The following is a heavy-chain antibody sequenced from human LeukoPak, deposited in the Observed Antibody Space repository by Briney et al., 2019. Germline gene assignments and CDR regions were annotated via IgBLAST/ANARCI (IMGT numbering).Heavy chain of an antibody. Sequence: SETLSLTCTVSGGSISSSSYYWGWIRQPPGKGLEWIGSIYYSGSTYYNPSLKSRVTISVDTSKNQFSLKLSSVTAADTAVYYRASPYCSSTSCYLFGYYYYGMDVWGQGTTVTVSS. J-gene: IGHJ6*02. CDR3: ASPYCSSTSCYLFGYYYYGMDV. D-gene: IGHD2-2*01. CDR1: GGSISSSSYY. V-gene: IGHV4-39*01. CDR2: IYYSGST.